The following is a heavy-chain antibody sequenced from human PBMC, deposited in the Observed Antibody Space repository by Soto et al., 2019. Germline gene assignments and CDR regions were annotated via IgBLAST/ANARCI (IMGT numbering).Heavy chain of an antibody. CDR2: IVPSFSTS. V-gene: IGHV1-69*06. J-gene: IGHJ6*02. CDR3: ASDVVVVVALPDDYYYGMDV. CDR1: GGGFSEYA. Sequence: SALKVYCKASGGGFSEYAINWVRQAPGHGLEWMGGIVPSFSTSNYAEKFQGRVTITADKSTSTAYMELSSLRSDDTAVYYCASDVVVVVALPDDYYYGMDVWGQGTTVTVSS. D-gene: IGHD2-15*01.